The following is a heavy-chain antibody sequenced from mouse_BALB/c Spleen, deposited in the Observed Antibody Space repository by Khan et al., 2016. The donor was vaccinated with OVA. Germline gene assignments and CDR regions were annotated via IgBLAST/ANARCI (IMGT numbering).Heavy chain of an antibody. J-gene: IGHJ4*01. V-gene: IGHV5-17*02. CDR1: GFTFSSFV. CDR3: ARREAMDY. CDR2: ISSGSSTI. Sequence: EVELVESGGGLVQPGGSRKLSCAASGFTFSSFVMHWVRQAPEKGLEWVAYISSGSSTIYYADTVKGRFTISRDNPKNTLFLQMTSLRSEDTAMYYCARREAMDYWGQGTSVTVSS.